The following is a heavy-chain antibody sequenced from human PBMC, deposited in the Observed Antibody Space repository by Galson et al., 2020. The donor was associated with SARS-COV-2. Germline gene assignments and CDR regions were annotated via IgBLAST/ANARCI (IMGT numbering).Heavy chain of an antibody. D-gene: IGHD3-16*01. Sequence: GESLKISCAASGFTFSSFGMQWVRQAPGKGLEWVAVISYDGSNKYYGDSVKGRFIISRDNSKKMLYLQMNSLRAEDTAVYYCAIGQTFSSSWDFDYWGQGNLVTVSS. CDR1: GFTFSSFG. V-gene: IGHV3-30*03. CDR3: AIGQTFSSSWDFDY. CDR2: ISYDGSNK. J-gene: IGHJ4*02.